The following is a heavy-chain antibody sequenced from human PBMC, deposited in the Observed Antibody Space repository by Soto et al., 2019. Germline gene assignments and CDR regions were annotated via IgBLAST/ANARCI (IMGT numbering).Heavy chain of an antibody. V-gene: IGHV1-8*01. CDR3: ASGRNGMDV. CDR1: RDTFTNYD. Sequence: QVQLVQSGAEVKKPGASVKVSCKASRDTFTNYDINWVRQATGQGLEWMGRMNPNSGNTGYAQKFQGRVTMTRNTSITTAYMELSSLRSEDTAVYYCASGRNGMDVWGQGTTVTVSS. CDR2: MNPNSGNT. J-gene: IGHJ6*02.